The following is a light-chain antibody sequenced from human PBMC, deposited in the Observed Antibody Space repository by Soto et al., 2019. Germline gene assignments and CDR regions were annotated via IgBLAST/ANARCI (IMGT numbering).Light chain of an antibody. J-gene: IGLJ1*01. Sequence: QSALTQPASVSGSPGQSIAISCTGTFSDVGGYDYVSWYQQHPDKAPKLMIYEVTKRPSGVSNRFSGSKSGNTAPLTISGLQPEDEADYYCSSHTSGSTRVFGSGTK. CDR1: FSDVGGYDY. CDR3: SSHTSGSTRV. V-gene: IGLV2-14*01. CDR2: EVT.